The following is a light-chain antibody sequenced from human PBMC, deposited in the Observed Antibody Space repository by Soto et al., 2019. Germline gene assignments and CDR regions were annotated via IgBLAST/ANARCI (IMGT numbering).Light chain of an antibody. J-gene: IGKJ2*01. CDR2: EAS. CDR1: QAISNF. Sequence: DIQMTQSPLSLSASVGDRVTITCRASQAISNFVAWYQQKPGNVPSLLIYEASTLQSGVPSRFSGRGSGTTFTLTIISLQPEDVATYFCQNYNGAPYAFGQGTKLEIK. CDR3: QNYNGAPYA. V-gene: IGKV1-27*01.